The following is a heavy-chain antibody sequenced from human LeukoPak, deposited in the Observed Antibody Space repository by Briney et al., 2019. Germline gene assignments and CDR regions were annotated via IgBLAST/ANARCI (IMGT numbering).Heavy chain of an antibody. V-gene: IGHV1-18*04. J-gene: IGHJ4*02. CDR3: ARDEGPYGDSDY. CDR1: GYTFTGYY. Sequence: ASVKVSCKASGYTFTGYYMHWVRQAPGQGLEWMGWISAYNGNTNYAQKLQGRVTMTTDTSTSTAYMELRSLRSDDTAVYYCARDEGPYGDSDYWGQGTLVTVSS. D-gene: IGHD4-17*01. CDR2: ISAYNGNT.